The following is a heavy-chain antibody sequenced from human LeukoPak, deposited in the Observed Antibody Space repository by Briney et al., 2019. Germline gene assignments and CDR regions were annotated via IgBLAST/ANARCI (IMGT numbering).Heavy chain of an antibody. Sequence: GGSLRLSCAASGFTFSSYAMSWVRQAPGKGLEWVSAISGSGGSAYYADSVKGRFTISRDNSKNTLYLQMNSLRAEDTAVYYCAKGVGLEMNYFDYWGQGTLVTVSS. J-gene: IGHJ4*02. V-gene: IGHV3-23*01. D-gene: IGHD1-26*01. CDR1: GFTFSSYA. CDR2: ISGSGGSA. CDR3: AKGVGLEMNYFDY.